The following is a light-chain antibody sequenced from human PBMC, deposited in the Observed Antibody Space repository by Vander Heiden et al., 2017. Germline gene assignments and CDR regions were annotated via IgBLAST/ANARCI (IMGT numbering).Light chain of an antibody. CDR1: QSISSW. Sequence: IQMTQCPSPLSASVGDRVTITCRASQSISSWLAWYQQKPGKAPKLLIYDASSLESGVPSRFSGSGSGTEFTLTISSLQPDDFATYYCQQDNSYPWTFGQGTKVEIK. CDR3: QQDNSYPWT. J-gene: IGKJ1*01. V-gene: IGKV1-5*01. CDR2: DAS.